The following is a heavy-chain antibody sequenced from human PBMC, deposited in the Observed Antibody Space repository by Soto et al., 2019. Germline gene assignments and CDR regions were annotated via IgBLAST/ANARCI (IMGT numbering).Heavy chain of an antibody. CDR3: AKSTMAARAYYFDY. CDR2: ISGSGGDT. CDR1: GFIFRSYA. Sequence: PGGSLRLSCAASGFIFRSYAMSWVRQAAGKGLEWVSGISGSGGDTNYADSVKGRFTISRDNPKNTLYLEMNSLRGEDTAVYFCAKSTMAARAYYFDYWGQGTLVTVSS. J-gene: IGHJ4*02. D-gene: IGHD6-6*01. V-gene: IGHV3-23*01.